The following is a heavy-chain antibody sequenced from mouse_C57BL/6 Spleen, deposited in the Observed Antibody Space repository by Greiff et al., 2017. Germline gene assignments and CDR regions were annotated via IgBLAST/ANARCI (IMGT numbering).Heavy chain of an antibody. V-gene: IGHV7-3*01. D-gene: IGHD2-4*01. CDR1: GFTFTDYY. J-gene: IGHJ3*01. CDR2: IRNKANGYAT. CDR3: ARYDYDYVGFAY. Sequence: DVKFVASGGGLVQPGGSLSLSCAASGFTFTDYYMSWLRQPPGKALAWLGFIRNKANGYATEYSASVKGRFTISRDNSQSILYLQMNALRAEDSATYYCARYDYDYVGFAYWGQGTLVTVSA.